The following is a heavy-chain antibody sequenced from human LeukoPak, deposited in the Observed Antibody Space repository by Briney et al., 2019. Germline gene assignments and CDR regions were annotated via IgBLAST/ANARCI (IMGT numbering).Heavy chain of an antibody. V-gene: IGHV3-23*01. J-gene: IGHJ3*02. Sequence: GGSLRLSCAASGFTFSSYAMSWVRQAPGKGLEWVSAISGSGGSTYYADSVRGRFTISRDNSKNTLYLQMNNLRVEDTAAYYCAKDITVAGFDAFDIWGQGTMVTVSS. CDR3: AKDITVAGFDAFDI. CDR1: GFTFSSYA. D-gene: IGHD6-19*01. CDR2: ISGSGGST.